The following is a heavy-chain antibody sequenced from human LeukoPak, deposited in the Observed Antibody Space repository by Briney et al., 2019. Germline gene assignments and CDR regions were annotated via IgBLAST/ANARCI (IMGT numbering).Heavy chain of an antibody. V-gene: IGHV4-59*08. CDR3: GREAVAGASFDL. D-gene: IGHD6-19*01. CDR2: IYYSGST. CDR1: GGSISSYY. Sequence: SETLSLTCTVSGGSISSYYWSWIRQPPGKGLEWIGYIYYSGSTNYNPSLKSRVTISVDTSKNQFSLKLSSVTAADTAVYYCGREAVAGASFDLWGRGTLVTVSS. J-gene: IGHJ2*01.